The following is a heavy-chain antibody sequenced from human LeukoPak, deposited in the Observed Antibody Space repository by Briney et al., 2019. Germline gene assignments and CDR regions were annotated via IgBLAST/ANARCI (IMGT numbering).Heavy chain of an antibody. CDR2: ISDSGST. V-gene: IGHV4-59*08. CDR1: GGSIRGYY. Sequence: SETLSLTCTVSGGSIRGYYWSWIRQPPGKGLEWIGYISDSGSTNYNPSLKSRVTISGDTAKNQFSLKLSSVTAADTAVYYCARRSQAAAGRGIDYWGQGTLVTVSS. D-gene: IGHD6-13*01. J-gene: IGHJ4*02. CDR3: ARRSQAAAGRGIDY.